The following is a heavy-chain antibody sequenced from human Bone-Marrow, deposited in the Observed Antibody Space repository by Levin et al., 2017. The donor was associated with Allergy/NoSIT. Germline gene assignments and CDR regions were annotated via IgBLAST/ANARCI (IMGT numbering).Heavy chain of an antibody. D-gene: IGHD3-10*01. J-gene: IGHJ4*02. CDR2: IIPAFGST. V-gene: IGHV1-69*01. Sequence: KISCQASGYTFTDYGISWVRQAPGQGLEWMGGIIPAFGSTNYAQKFQGRVTIIADESTSTAYMELRSLKSEDTAVYYCARARDGYYGSGSFDFWGQGTLLTVSS. CDR3: ARARDGYYGSGSFDF. CDR1: GYTFTDYG.